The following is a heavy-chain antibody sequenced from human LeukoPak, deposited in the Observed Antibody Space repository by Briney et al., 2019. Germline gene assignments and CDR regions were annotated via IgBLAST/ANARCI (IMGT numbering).Heavy chain of an antibody. CDR2: IKQDGSEK. D-gene: IGHD3-22*01. CDR3: AKDNNYDSSGYYGY. J-gene: IGHJ4*02. CDR1: GFTFSSYW. Sequence: PGGSLRLSCAASGFTFSSYWMSWVRQAPGKGLEWVANIKQDGSEKYYVDSVKGRFTISRDNAKNSLYLQMNSLRAEDTALYYCAKDNNYDSSGYYGYWGQGTLVTVSS. V-gene: IGHV3-7*03.